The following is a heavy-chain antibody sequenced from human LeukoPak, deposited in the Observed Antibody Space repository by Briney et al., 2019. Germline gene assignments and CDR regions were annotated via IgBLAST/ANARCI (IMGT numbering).Heavy chain of an antibody. D-gene: IGHD3-3*01. CDR3: ARAEDDFWSGYFFPFDP. Sequence: PSETLSLTCAVYGGSFSGYYWSWIRQPPGKGLEWIGEINHSGSTNYNPSLKSRVTISVDTSKNQLSMKLSSVTAAEKAVYYCARAEDDFWSGYFFPFDPWGQGTLVTVSS. J-gene: IGHJ5*02. CDR2: INHSGST. CDR1: GGSFSGYY. V-gene: IGHV4-34*01.